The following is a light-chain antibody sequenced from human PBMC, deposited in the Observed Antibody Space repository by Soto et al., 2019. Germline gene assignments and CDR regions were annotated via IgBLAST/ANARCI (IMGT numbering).Light chain of an antibody. CDR3: QQRSNWPPIFT. Sequence: EIVLTQSPATLSLSPGERATLSCRASQSVSSYLAWYQQKPGQAPRLLIYDASNRATGIPARFSGSGSGTDFTLTISSLEPEDFAVYXCQQRSNWPPIFTFGPGTKVDIK. CDR2: DAS. V-gene: IGKV3-11*01. J-gene: IGKJ3*01. CDR1: QSVSSY.